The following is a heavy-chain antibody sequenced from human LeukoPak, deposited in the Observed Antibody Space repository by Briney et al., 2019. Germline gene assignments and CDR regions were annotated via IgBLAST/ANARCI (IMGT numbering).Heavy chain of an antibody. D-gene: IGHD6-13*01. J-gene: IGHJ4*02. CDR2: IYYSGST. CDR1: GGSISSYY. CDR3: ARVSSSWYYFDY. Sequence: PSETLSLTCTVSGGSISSYYWSWIRQPPGKGLEWIGYIYYSGSTNYNPSLKSRVTVSVDTSENQFSLKLSFVTAADTAVYYCARVSSSWYYFDYWGQGTLVTVSS. V-gene: IGHV4-59*01.